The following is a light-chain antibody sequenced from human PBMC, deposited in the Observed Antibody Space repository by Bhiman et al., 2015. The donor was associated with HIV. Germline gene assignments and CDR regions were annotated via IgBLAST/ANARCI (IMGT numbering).Light chain of an antibody. V-gene: IGLV1-50*01. J-gene: IGLJ1*01. Sequence: QSVLTQPPSVSGAPGQRVTISCTGSSSNIGADYDVHWHQQLPGTAPKLLIYGSTNRPSGVPDRFSGSKSGTSASLVIRGLQSEDESEYYCATWDDNLSADYFFGTGTKVTVL. CDR2: GST. CDR3: ATWDDNLSADYF. CDR1: SSNIGADYD.